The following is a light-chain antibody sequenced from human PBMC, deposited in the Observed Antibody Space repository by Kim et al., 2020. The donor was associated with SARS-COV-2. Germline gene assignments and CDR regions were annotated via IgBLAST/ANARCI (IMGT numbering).Light chain of an antibody. J-gene: IGLJ3*02. V-gene: IGLV2-14*03. CDR3: SSYTSSSTWV. CDR1: RSDVGGYNY. CDR2: DVS. Sequence: GRSITISCTGTRSDVGGYNYVSWDQQHPGKAPKLMIYDVSNRPSGVSNRFSGSKSGNTAYLAISGLQAEDEADYYCSSYTSSSTWVFGGGTQLAVL.